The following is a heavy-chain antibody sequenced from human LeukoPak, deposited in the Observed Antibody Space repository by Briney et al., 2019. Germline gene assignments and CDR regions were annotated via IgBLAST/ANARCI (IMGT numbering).Heavy chain of an antibody. CDR2: ISSSSSPI. CDR3: ARDVSAAAAPWYFDF. J-gene: IGHJ4*02. Sequence: GGSLRLSCAASGFTFSSYSMNWVRQAPGKGLEWLSYISSSSSPIYYADSVKGRFTISRDNAKNSLYLQMNSLRDEDTAVYYCARDVSAAAAPWYFDFWGQGTLVTASS. CDR1: GFTFSSYS. V-gene: IGHV3-48*02. D-gene: IGHD6-13*01.